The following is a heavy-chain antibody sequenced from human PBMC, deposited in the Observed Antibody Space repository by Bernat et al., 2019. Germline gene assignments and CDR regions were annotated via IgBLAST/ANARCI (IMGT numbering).Heavy chain of an antibody. CDR2: IFHSGPI. CDR3: AVYYGSGNYYAHYYYYMDV. CDR1: GYPISSGYY. D-gene: IGHD3-10*01. V-gene: IGHV4-38-2*01. J-gene: IGHJ6*03. Sequence: QVRLQESGPGLVKPSETLSLTCAVSGYPISSGYYWGWIRQPPGKGLEWIASIFHSGPIYYNPSLKSRVIISVDTSKNQFSLKLTSVTAADTAVYYCAVYYGSGNYYAHYYYYMDVWGKGTTVTVSS.